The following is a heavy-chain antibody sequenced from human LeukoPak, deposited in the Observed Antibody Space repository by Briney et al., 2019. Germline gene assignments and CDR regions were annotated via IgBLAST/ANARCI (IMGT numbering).Heavy chain of an antibody. CDR2: INGDGSNT. CDR3: AKEGDYYDSSGYPINYFDY. D-gene: IGHD3-22*01. V-gene: IGHV3-74*03. Sequence: GGPLRLSCAASGFTFSSHWMHWVRQAPGKGLVWVSRINGDGSNTTYADSVKGRFTISRDNAKNTLYLQMNSLRAEDTAVYYCAKEGDYYDSSGYPINYFDYWGQGTLVTVSS. CDR1: GFTFSSHW. J-gene: IGHJ4*02.